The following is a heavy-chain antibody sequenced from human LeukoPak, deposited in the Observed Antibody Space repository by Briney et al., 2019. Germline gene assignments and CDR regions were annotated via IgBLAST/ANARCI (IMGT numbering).Heavy chain of an antibody. CDR3: ARCSTPHWIFDAFDI. V-gene: IGHV1-46*01. CDR2: INPSGGST. Sequence: GASVKVSCKASGYTFTSYYMHWVRQAPGQGLEWMGIINPSGGSTSYAQKFQGRVTMTRDTSISTAYMELSGLRSDDTAVYYCARCSTPHWIFDAFDIWGQGTMVTVSS. J-gene: IGHJ3*02. D-gene: IGHD1-1*01. CDR1: GYTFTSYY.